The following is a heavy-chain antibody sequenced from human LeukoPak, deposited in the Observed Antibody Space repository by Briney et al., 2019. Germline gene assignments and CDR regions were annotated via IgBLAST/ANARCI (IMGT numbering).Heavy chain of an antibody. CDR3: ARFSFSSSDFDY. J-gene: IGHJ4*02. CDR2: IYYSGST. D-gene: IGHD6-13*01. V-gene: IGHV4-61*10. CDR1: GGSISSGLYY. Sequence: SETLSLTCTVPGGSISSGLYYWSWIRQPAGKGLEWIGSIYYSGSTYYNPSLKSRVTISVDTSKNQFSLKLTSVTAADTAVYYCARFSFSSSDFDYWGQGTLVTVSS.